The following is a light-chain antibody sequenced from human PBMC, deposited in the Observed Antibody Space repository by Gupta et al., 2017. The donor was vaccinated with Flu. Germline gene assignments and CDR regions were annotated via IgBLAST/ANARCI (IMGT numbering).Light chain of an antibody. CDR2: TDI. Sequence: QSVLTQPPSVSGAPGQSVTLSCTGSNSNIGAGYDVQWYQQLPGTAPKLLIYTDIDRPSGVPDRFSGSRSGISASLAITGLQAEDEADYYCQSYDSSLSAGVFGGGTKLTVL. J-gene: IGLJ3*02. V-gene: IGLV1-40*01. CDR3: QSYDSSLSAGV. CDR1: NSNIGAGYD.